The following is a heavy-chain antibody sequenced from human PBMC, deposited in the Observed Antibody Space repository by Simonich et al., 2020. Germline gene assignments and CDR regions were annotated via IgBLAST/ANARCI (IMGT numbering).Heavy chain of an antibody. D-gene: IGHD2-21*02. J-gene: IGHJ4*02. V-gene: IGHV3-30*07. CDR3: ARDGERYCGGDCYSYFDY. CDR2: ISNDESKK. CDR1: GFTFSSYA. Sequence: QVQLVESGGGVVQPGRSLRLSCAASGFTFSSYAMHWVRQAPGKGLEWVAVISNDESKKDYADSVKGRFTISRDNSKNTLYLQMNSMRAEDTAVYYCARDGERYCGGDCYSYFDYWGQGTLVTVSS.